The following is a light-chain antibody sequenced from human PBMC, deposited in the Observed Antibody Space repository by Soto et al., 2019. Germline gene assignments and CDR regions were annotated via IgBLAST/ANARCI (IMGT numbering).Light chain of an antibody. V-gene: IGKV3-20*01. CDR2: GAS. J-gene: IGKJ1*01. CDR1: QRVSSGF. CDR3: QQYGSSRWT. Sequence: EIVLTQSPGTLSLSPGERATLSCRASQRVSSGFLAWYQQKPGQAPRLLIYGASSRATGIPDRFSGSGSGTDFTLTISRLEPEDFAVYYCQQYGSSRWTVGQGTKVDIK.